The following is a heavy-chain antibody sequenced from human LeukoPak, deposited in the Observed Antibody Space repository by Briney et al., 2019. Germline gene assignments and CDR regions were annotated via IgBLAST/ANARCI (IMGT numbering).Heavy chain of an antibody. CDR2: IRYDGSNK. CDR3: AKGRGWEASYYYYYMDV. CDR1: GFTFSSYG. D-gene: IGHD1-26*01. J-gene: IGHJ6*03. Sequence: GGSLRLSCAASGFTFSSYGMHWVRQAPGKGLEWVAFIRYDGSNKYYTDSVKGRFTISRDDSKNTLYLQMNSLRAEDTAVYYCAKGRGWEASYYYYYMDVWGKGTTVTISS. V-gene: IGHV3-30*02.